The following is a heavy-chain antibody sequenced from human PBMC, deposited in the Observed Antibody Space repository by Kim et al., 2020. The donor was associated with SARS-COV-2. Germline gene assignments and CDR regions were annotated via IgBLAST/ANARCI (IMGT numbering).Heavy chain of an antibody. CDR2: INHSGST. V-gene: IGHV4-34*01. CDR1: GGSFSGYY. CDR3: ARLYQLPEKAAAGYYFDY. J-gene: IGHJ4*02. D-gene: IGHD2-2*01. Sequence: SETLSLTCAVYGGSFSGYYWSWIRQPPGKGLEWIGEINHSGSTNYNPSLKSRVTISVDTSKNQFSLKLSSVTAADTAVYYCARLYQLPEKAAAGYYFDYWGQGTLVTVSS.